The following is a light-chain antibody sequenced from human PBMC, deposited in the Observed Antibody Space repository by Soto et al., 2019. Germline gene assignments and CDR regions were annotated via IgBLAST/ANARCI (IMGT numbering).Light chain of an antibody. V-gene: IGLV2-14*03. CDR2: DVS. Sequence: QSALTQPASVSGSPGQSITISCTGTSGHFGDDDYVSWYQQHPDKAPKLIIYDVSDRPSGVSNRFSGSKSGNTASLTISGLQAEDEADYYCSSFTTNTSVIFGGGTKVTVL. CDR1: SGHFGDDDY. J-gene: IGLJ2*01. CDR3: SSFTTNTSVI.